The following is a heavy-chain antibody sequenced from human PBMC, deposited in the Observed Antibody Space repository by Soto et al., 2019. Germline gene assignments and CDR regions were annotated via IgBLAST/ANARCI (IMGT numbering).Heavy chain of an antibody. Sequence: QVQLQESGPGLVKPSETLSLTCTVAGGSISSYYWSWIRQPPGKGLEWIGHIYYTGSTNYSPSVKSRITISQDTSKIQFSLNLSSVTAADTAVYYCARRGAVNRGSGSYPAFDVWGQGTMVTVSS. CDR1: GGSISSYY. V-gene: IGHV4-59*08. D-gene: IGHD3-10*01. CDR3: ARRGAVNRGSGSYPAFDV. CDR2: IYYTGST. J-gene: IGHJ3*01.